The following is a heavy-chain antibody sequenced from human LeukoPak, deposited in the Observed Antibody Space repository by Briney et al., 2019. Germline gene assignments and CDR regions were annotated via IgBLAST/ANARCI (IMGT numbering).Heavy chain of an antibody. J-gene: IGHJ6*03. CDR1: GFTFSSYS. CDR2: ISSSSSYI. V-gene: IGHV3-21*01. Sequence: PGGSLRLSCAASGFTFSSYSMNWVRQAPGKWLEWVSSISSSSSYIYYADSVKGRFTISRDNAKNSLYLQMNSLIAEDTAVYYCAKVGYDFWSGYLYYYYMDVWGKGTTVTVSS. CDR3: AKVGYDFWSGYLYYYYMDV. D-gene: IGHD3-3*01.